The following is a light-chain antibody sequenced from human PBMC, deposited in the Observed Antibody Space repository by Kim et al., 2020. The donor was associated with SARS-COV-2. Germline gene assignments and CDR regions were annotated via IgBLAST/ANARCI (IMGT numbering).Light chain of an antibody. CDR3: CSYAGSYIWV. Sequence: GQSVTISCTGGSSDVGGYKYVSWYQQHPDKAPKLMIYDVSKRPSGVPDRFSGSKSGNTASLTISGLQAEDEADYYCCSYAGSYIWVFGGGTQLTVL. CDR2: DVS. CDR1: SSDVGGYKY. J-gene: IGLJ3*02. V-gene: IGLV2-11*01.